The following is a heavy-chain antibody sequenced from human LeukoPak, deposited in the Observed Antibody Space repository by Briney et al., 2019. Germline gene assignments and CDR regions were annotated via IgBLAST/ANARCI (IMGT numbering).Heavy chain of an antibody. Sequence: SETLSLTCTVSGGSISSYYWGWIRQPPGKGLEWIGSMYYSGSTYYNPSLKSRVTISVDTSKNQFSLKLSSVTAADTAVYYCARHRGYYYYYMDVWGKGTTVTISS. J-gene: IGHJ6*03. CDR1: GGSISSYY. V-gene: IGHV4-39*01. CDR3: ARHRGYYYYYMDV. CDR2: MYYSGST.